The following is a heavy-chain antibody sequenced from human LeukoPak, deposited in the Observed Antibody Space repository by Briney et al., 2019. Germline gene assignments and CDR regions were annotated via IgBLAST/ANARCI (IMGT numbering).Heavy chain of an antibody. CDR2: INPNSGGT. D-gene: IGHD7-27*01. CDR3: ARVVPELGIFDY. V-gene: IGHV1-2*02. Sequence: ASVKVSCKASGYTFTGYYMHWVRQAPGQGLEWMGWINPNSGGTNYAQKFRGRVTMTRDTSISTAYMELSRLRSDDTAVYYCARVVPELGIFDYWGQGTLVTVSS. J-gene: IGHJ4*02. CDR1: GYTFTGYY.